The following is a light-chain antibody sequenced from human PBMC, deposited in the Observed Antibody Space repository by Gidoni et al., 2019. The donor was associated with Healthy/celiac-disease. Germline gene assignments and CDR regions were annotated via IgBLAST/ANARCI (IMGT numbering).Light chain of an antibody. CDR1: QDISNY. J-gene: IGKJ4*01. Sequence: DIQMTQSPSSLSASVGDRVTITCQASQDISNYLNWYQQKPGKAPKHLIYDASNLETGVPSRFSGSGSGTDFTFTISSLQPEDIATYYCQQYDNLPRLTFXGXTKVEIK. CDR2: DAS. CDR3: QQYDNLPRLT. V-gene: IGKV1-33*01.